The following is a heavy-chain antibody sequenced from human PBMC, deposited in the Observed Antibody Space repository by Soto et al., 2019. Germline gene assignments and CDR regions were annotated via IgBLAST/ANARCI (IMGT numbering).Heavy chain of an antibody. J-gene: IGHJ6*02. CDR3: ARGKEYSSSWYWYYYYGMDV. Sequence: SETLSLTCAVYGGSFSGYYWSWIRQPPGKGLEWTGEINHSGSTNYNPSLKSRVTISVDTSKNQFSLKLSSVTAADTAVYYCARGKEYSSSWYWYYYYGMDVWGQGTTVTVSS. D-gene: IGHD6-13*01. CDR2: INHSGST. CDR1: GGSFSGYY. V-gene: IGHV4-34*01.